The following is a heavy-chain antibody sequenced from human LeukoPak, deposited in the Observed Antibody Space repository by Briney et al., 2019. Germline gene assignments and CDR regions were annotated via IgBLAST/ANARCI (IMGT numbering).Heavy chain of an antibody. CDR3: ARLDDGEGDY. V-gene: IGHV4-39*01. J-gene: IGHJ4*02. CDR1: GGPISSSSYY. CDR2: IYYSGST. Sequence: KASETLSLTCTVSGGPISSSSYYWGWIRQPPGKRLEWVGSIYYSGSTYYNPSLKSRVTISVDTSKNQFSLKLSSVTAADTAVYYCARLDDGEGDYWGQGTLVTVSS. D-gene: IGHD4-17*01.